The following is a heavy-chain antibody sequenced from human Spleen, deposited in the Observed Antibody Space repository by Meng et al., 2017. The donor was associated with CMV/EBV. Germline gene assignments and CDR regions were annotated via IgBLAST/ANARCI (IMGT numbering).Heavy chain of an antibody. D-gene: IGHD2-15*01. CDR2: RRYDGSNK. Sequence: VHLVEAGGGVGQPWVSMRLSCRASGFHLSSYGMHWVRQATGKGLEWVAFRRYDGSNKYYADCGKGRFTISRDNSKNTLYLQMNSLRAEDTAVYYCAKDHSAVPFYWGQGTLVTVSS. CDR3: AKDHSAVPFY. J-gene: IGHJ4*02. CDR1: GFHLSSYG. V-gene: IGHV3-30*02.